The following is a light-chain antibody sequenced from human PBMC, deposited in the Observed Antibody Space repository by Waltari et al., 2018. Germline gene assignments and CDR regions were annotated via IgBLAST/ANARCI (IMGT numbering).Light chain of an antibody. V-gene: IGLV2-8*01. CDR3: ASYAGTVV. J-gene: IGLJ2*01. CDR2: EVN. CDR1: SSDIGGHYY. Sequence: QSALTQPPSASGSPGQSVTIPCTGASSDIGGHYYFSWYQQHPGKPPKLILYEVNQRPSGVPDRFSGSKTGNTASLTVSGLQPEDEADYCCASYAGTVVFGGGTKLTVL.